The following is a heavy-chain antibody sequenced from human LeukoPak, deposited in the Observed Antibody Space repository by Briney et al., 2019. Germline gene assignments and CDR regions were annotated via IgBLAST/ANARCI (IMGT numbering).Heavy chain of an antibody. D-gene: IGHD3-10*01. V-gene: IGHV5-51*01. CDR2: IYAGDSDT. CDR3: ARSGFARGMDV. J-gene: IGHJ6*04. CDR1: GYRFTNFW. Sequence: GESLKISCKASGYRFTNFWIAWVRQMPGKGLEWMGIIYAGDSDTRYSPSLQGQVTMSVDKSSSTAYLQWTNLKASDTAMYYCARSGFARGMDVWGKGTTATVAS.